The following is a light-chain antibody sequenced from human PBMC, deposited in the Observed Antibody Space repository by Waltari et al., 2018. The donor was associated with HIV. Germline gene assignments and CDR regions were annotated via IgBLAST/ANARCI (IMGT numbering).Light chain of an antibody. CDR1: NRDY. CDR2: DVH. Sequence: QSALTQPASVSGSPVQSITIFCTGTNRDYVSWYQQYPGKAPKFIIYDVHKRPSGVSDRFSGSKSGNTASLTISGLQADDEADYYCCSKCCSDANGTTHVLFGGGTKLTVL. J-gene: IGLJ2*01. V-gene: IGLV2-14*03. CDR3: CSKCCSDANGTTHVL.